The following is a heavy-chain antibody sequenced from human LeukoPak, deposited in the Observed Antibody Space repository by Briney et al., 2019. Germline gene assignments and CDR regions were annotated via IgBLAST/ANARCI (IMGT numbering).Heavy chain of an antibody. V-gene: IGHV4-34*01. Sequence: SSETLSLTCTVSGGSISSYYWSWIRQPPGKGLEWIGEINHSGSTNYNPSLKSRVTISVDTSKNQFSLKLSSVTAADTAVYYCARVVAVAGVDYWGQGTLVTVSS. CDR1: GGSISSYY. CDR3: ARVVAVAGVDY. CDR2: INHSGST. D-gene: IGHD6-19*01. J-gene: IGHJ4*02.